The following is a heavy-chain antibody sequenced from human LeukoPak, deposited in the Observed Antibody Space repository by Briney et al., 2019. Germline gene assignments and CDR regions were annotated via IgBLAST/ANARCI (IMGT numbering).Heavy chain of an antibody. J-gene: IGHJ6*02. CDR3: ARSHEYYYDSSGYHNDYYYYGMDV. D-gene: IGHD3-22*01. CDR1: GGSISSYY. Sequence: SETLSLTCTVSGGSISSYYWSWIRQPPGKGLEWIGYIYYSGSTNYNPSLKSRVTISVDTSKNQFSLKLSSVTAADTAVYYCARSHEYYYDSSGYHNDYYYYGMDVWGQGTTVTVSS. V-gene: IGHV4-59*01. CDR2: IYYSGST.